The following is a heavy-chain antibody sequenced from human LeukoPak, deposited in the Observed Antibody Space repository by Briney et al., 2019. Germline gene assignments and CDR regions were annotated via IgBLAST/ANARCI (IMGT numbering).Heavy chain of an antibody. V-gene: IGHV3-30*18. CDR1: GLTFSSYG. Sequence: GGSLRLSCAAPGLTFSSYGMHWVRQAPGRGLEWVAVISYDGSNKYYADSVKGRFTISRDNSKNTLYLQMNSLRAEDTAVYYCAKDAGGTTVTTGSYFDYWGQGTLVTVSS. CDR2: ISYDGSNK. CDR3: AKDAGGTTVTTGSYFDY. D-gene: IGHD4-17*01. J-gene: IGHJ4*02.